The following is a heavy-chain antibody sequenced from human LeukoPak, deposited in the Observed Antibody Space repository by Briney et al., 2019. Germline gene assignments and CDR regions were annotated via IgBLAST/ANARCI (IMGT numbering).Heavy chain of an antibody. V-gene: IGHV1-69*05. J-gene: IGHJ4*02. D-gene: IGHD2-2*01. CDR1: GGTFSSYA. CDR3: AGAGGVCSSTSCPQIFDY. Sequence: WASVKVSCKASGGTFSSYAISWVRQAPGQGLEWMGGIIPIFGTANYAQKFQGRVTITTDESTSTAYMELSSLRSEDTAVYYCAGAGGVCSSTSCPQIFDYWGQGTLVTVSS. CDR2: IIPIFGTA.